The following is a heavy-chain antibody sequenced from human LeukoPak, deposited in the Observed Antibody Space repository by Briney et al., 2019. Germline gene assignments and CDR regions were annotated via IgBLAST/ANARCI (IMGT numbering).Heavy chain of an antibody. Sequence: PSETLSLTCAVYGGSFSGYYWSWIRQPPGKGLEWIGEINHSGGTNYNPSLKSRVTISLDTSKNQFSLKLSSVTAADTAVYYCAKGRAQVGPVAMRRYFQHWGQGTLVTVSS. CDR3: AKGRAQVGPVAMRRYFQH. CDR2: INHSGGT. J-gene: IGHJ1*01. D-gene: IGHD2-2*01. V-gene: IGHV4-34*01. CDR1: GGSFSGYY.